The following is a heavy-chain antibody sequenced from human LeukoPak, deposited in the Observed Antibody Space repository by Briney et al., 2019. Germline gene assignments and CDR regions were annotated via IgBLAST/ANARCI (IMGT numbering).Heavy chain of an antibody. CDR3: ARAPPRGVGPTHFDY. CDR2: IYYTGRT. CDR1: GGSITSYY. J-gene: IGHJ4*02. Sequence: PSETLSLTCNASGGSITSYYWSWIRQPPGKGLEWIGDIYYTGRTDYNSSHKSRVTISVDTSRSQFSLKLSSVTTADTAVYYCARAPPRGVGPTHFDYWGQGILVTVSS. V-gene: IGHV4-59*01. D-gene: IGHD1-26*01.